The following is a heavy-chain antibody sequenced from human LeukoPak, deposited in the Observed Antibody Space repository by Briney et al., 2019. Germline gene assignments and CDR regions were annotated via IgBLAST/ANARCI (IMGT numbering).Heavy chain of an antibody. CDR3: ASTIGSAPDYYGSGGFSVLDY. D-gene: IGHD3-10*01. V-gene: IGHV3-74*01. CDR2: IVVVRSST. CDR1: GFTFSSYW. Sequence: GGSLRLSCAASGFTFSSYWMHWVRQVPGKGLEWVSHIVVVRSSTTYADSVKDRFTIPRDNAKNTLYLQMNSLRAEDTAVYYCASTIGSAPDYYGSGGFSVLDYWGQGTLVTLSS. J-gene: IGHJ4*02.